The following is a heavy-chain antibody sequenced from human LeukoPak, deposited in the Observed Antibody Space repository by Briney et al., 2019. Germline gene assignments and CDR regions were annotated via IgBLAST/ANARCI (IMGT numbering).Heavy chain of an antibody. CDR1: GFTFSSFA. V-gene: IGHV3-23*01. J-gene: IGHJ4*02. CDR2: ISGSGGST. Sequence: GGSLRLSCAASGFTFSSFAMSWVRQAPGKGLEWVSGISGSGGSTYYADSVKGRFTISRDNSKNTLYLQMNSLRAEDTAVYYCARKSGSPGDYWGQGTLVTVSS. D-gene: IGHD3-10*01. CDR3: ARKSGSPGDY.